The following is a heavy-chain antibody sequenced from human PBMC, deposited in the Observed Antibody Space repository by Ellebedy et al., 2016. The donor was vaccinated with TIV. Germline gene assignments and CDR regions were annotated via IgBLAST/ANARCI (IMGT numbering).Heavy chain of an antibody. V-gene: IGHV3-21*01. CDR3: ARAHKPMVTNYYAMDV. CDR2: ISGISSSI. CDR1: GFTFNTYS. J-gene: IGHJ6*02. Sequence: GGSLRLSCATSGFTFNTYSMNWVRQAPGKGLEWVSSISGISSSIYYADSVKGQFTISRDNAENSLSLQMTSLRVEDTAVYYCARAHKPMVTNYYAMDVWGQGTTVTVSS. D-gene: IGHD3-10*01.